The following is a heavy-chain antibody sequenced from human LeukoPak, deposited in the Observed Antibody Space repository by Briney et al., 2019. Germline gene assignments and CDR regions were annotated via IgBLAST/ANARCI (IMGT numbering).Heavy chain of an antibody. CDR1: GGSISSSNW. CDR3: ARGPSHPYYYYGMDV. Sequence: SGTLSLTCAVSGGSISSSNWRSWVRQPPGKGLEWIGEIYHSGSTNYNPSLKSRVTISVDKSKNQFSLKLSSVTAADTAVYYCARGPSHPYYYYGMDVWGQGTTVTVSS. J-gene: IGHJ6*02. CDR2: IYHSGST. V-gene: IGHV4-4*02.